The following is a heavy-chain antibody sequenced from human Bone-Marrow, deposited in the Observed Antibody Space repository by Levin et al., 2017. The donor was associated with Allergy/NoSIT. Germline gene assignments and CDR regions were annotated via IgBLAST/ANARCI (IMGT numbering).Heavy chain of an antibody. J-gene: IGHJ5*02. CDR2: IYPGDSDT. CDR1: GYSFTSYW. D-gene: IGHD5-12*01. V-gene: IGHV5-51*01. Sequence: KVSCKGSGYSFTSYWIGWVRQLPGKGLEWMGIIYPGDSDTRYSPSFQGQVTISADKSISTAYLQWSSLKASDTAMYYCARGSGSGSPWFDPWGQGTLVTVSS. CDR3: ARGSGSGSPWFDP.